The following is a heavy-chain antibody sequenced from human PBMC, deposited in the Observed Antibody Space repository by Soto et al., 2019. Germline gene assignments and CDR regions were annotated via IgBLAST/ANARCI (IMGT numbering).Heavy chain of an antibody. J-gene: IGHJ6*02. CDR1: GFTFSSYE. D-gene: IGHD1-26*01. CDR2: ISSSGGTI. V-gene: IGHV3-48*03. CDR3: ARDRLWELLGYYYYYGMDV. Sequence: PGGSLRLSCAASGFTFSSYEMNWVRQAPGKGLEWVSYISSSGGTIYYADSVKGRFTISRDNAKNSLYLQMNSLRAEDTAVYYCARDRLWELLGYYYYYGMDVWGQGTTVTVS.